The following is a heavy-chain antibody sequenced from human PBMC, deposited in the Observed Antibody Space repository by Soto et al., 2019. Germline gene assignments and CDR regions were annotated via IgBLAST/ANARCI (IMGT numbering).Heavy chain of an antibody. CDR1: GYSISSSNW. CDR3: ARIPASTGSSKSPRPSYGMDV. Sequence: SETLSLTCAVSGYSISSSNWWGWIRQPPGKGLEWIGYIYYSGSTYYNPSLKSRVTMSVDTSKNQFSLKLSSVTAVDTAVYYCARIPASTGSSKSPRPSYGMDVWGQGTKGTV. V-gene: IGHV4-28*01. J-gene: IGHJ6*02. CDR2: IYYSGST. D-gene: IGHD2-2*01.